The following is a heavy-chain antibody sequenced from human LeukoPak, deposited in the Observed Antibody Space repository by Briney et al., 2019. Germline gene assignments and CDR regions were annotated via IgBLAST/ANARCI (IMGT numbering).Heavy chain of an antibody. CDR1: GFIFSNNY. CDR2: IYTGGDT. CDR3: AGEERYYFNY. V-gene: IGHV3-53*01. Sequence: PGGSLRLSCAASGFIFSNNYMNWVRQAPGEGLEWVSVIYTGGDTYYAYSVKGRFTISRDTSKNTLYLQMNSLRAEDTAVYYCAGEERYYFNYWGQGTLVTVSS. D-gene: IGHD1-1*01. J-gene: IGHJ4*02.